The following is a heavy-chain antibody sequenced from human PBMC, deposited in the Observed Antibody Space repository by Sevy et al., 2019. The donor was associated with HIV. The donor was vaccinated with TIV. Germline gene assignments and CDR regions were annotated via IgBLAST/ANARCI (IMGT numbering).Heavy chain of an antibody. V-gene: IGHV3-48*01. CDR1: GFTFSSYS. J-gene: IGHJ3*02. D-gene: IGHD3-16*02. CDR2: ISSSSSTI. CDR3: ARDDLMITFGGVIVEAFDI. Sequence: LSLTCAASGFTFSSYSMNWVRQAPGKGLEWVSYISSSSSTIYYADSVKGRFTISRDNAKNSLYLQMNSLRAEDTAVYYCARDDLMITFGGVIVEAFDIWGQGTMVTVSS.